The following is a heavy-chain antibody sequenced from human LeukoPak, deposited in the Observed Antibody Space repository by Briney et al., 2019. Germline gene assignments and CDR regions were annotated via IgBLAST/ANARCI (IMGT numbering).Heavy chain of an antibody. D-gene: IGHD6-6*01. CDR1: GFSFDDYA. J-gene: IGHJ4*02. Sequence: PGRSLRLSCAASGFSFDDYAMHWVRQGPGKGLEWGSGISWNSGRLGYADSVKGRFTISRDNAKNSLYLQMNSLRAEDMALYYCARSPYSSSLGTFFDYWGQGTLVTVSS. CDR3: ARSPYSSSLGTFFDY. CDR2: ISWNSGRL. V-gene: IGHV3-9*03.